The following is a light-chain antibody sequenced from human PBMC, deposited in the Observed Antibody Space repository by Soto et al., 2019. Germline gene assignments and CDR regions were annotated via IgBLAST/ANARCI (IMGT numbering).Light chain of an antibody. CDR3: QSADISAAYRV. CDR1: TLPKQY. J-gene: IGLJ2*01. V-gene: IGLV3-25*02. CDR2: KDS. Sequence: SYELTQPPSVSVSPGQTARITCSGDTLPKQYAHWYQQKPGQAPVLVIYKDSERPSGIPERFSGSSSGTTVTLTISGVQAEDEADYYCQSADISAAYRVFGGGTKVTVL.